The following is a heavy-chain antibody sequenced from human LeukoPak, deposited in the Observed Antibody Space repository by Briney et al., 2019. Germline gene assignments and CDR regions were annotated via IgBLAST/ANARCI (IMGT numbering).Heavy chain of an antibody. J-gene: IGHJ5*02. CDR1: GRSISSYY. Sequence: SETLSLTCTVSGRSISSYYWSWIRQPAGKGLEWIGRIYTSGSTNYNPSLKSRVTMSVDTSKNQFSLKLSSVTAADTAVYYCARDQDSSSYHWFDPWGQGTLVTVSS. CDR3: ARDQDSSSYHWFDP. V-gene: IGHV4-4*07. D-gene: IGHD6-6*01. CDR2: IYTSGST.